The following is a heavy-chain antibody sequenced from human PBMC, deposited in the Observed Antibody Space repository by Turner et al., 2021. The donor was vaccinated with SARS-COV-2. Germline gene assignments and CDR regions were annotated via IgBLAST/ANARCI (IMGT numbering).Heavy chain of an antibody. Sequence: QVQLQQLGAELLKPSETLSLTCGVDGGSFDNYYWAWIRQPPGKELQWIGEINEGESINYNPSLKSRVTLSIDTSKKQFSLRLTSVTAADTALYYCARRRGYWTGGYCHIQPYFDYWGQGALVTVPS. V-gene: IGHV4-34*01. J-gene: IGHJ4*02. CDR3: ARRRGYWTGGYCHIQPYFDY. CDR1: GGSFDNYY. D-gene: IGHD2-8*02. CDR2: INEGESI.